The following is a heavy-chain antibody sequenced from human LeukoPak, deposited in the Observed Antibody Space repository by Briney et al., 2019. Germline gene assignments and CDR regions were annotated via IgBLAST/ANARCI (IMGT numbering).Heavy chain of an antibody. J-gene: IGHJ5*02. CDR2: INHSGST. V-gene: IGHV4-34*01. Sequence: KPSETLSLTCAVYGGSFSGYYWSWIRQPPGKGLEWIGEINHSGSTTYNPSLKTRVTISVDTSKNQFSLKLSSVTAADTAVYCCARGRISYDILTGYLGFKWFDPWGQGTQVTVSS. CDR3: ARGRISYDILTGYLGFKWFDP. CDR1: GGSFSGYY. D-gene: IGHD3-9*01.